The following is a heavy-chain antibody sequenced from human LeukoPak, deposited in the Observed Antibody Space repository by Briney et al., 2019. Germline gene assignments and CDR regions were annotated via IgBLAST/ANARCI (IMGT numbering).Heavy chain of an antibody. CDR3: AREFGYCSGGSCYFYFDY. CDR2: ISTSGSHT. Sequence: GGSLRLSCAASGFTFSTYSMTWVRQAPGKGLEWVSSISTSGSHTYYADSVKGRFTISRDNARNSLYLQMNSLRAEDTAVYYCAREFGYCSGGSCYFYFDYWGQGTLVTVSS. J-gene: IGHJ4*02. D-gene: IGHD2-15*01. CDR1: GFTFSTYS. V-gene: IGHV3-21*04.